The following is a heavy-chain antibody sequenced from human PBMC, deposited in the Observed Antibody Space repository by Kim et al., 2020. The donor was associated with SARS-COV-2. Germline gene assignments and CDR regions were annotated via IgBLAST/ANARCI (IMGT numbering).Heavy chain of an antibody. CDR2: INPSGGST. J-gene: IGHJ4*02. Sequence: ASVKVSCKASGYTFTSYYMHWVRQAPGQGLEWMGIINPSGGSTSYAQKFQGRVTMTRDTSTSTVYMELSSLRSEDTAVYYCARRGFGAMVRGVIITSFFDYWGQGTLVTVSS. CDR1: GYTFTSYY. V-gene: IGHV1-46*01. D-gene: IGHD3-10*01. CDR3: ARRGFGAMVRGVIITSFFDY.